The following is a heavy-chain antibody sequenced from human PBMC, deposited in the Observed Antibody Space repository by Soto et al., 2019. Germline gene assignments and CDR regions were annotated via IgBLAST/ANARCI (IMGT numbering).Heavy chain of an antibody. CDR3: ARVNYYDSYALLDY. Sequence: GGSLRLSCAASGFSVTNNYMNWVRQAPGKGLEWVSSISSTSSYINYADSVKGRFTISRDNAKNSLYLQMNSLRAEDTAIYYCARVNYYDSYALLDYWGQGTLVTVSS. J-gene: IGHJ4*02. V-gene: IGHV3-21*01. CDR1: GFSVTNNY. CDR2: ISSTSSYI. D-gene: IGHD3-22*01.